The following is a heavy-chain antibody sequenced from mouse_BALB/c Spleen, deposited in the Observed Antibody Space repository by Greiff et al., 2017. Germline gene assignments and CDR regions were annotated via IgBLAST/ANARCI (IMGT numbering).Heavy chain of an antibody. CDR1: GFSLTSYG. D-gene: IGHD3-3*01. J-gene: IGHJ4*01. CDR3: ARDEELGYYAMDY. Sequence: VKLVESGPGLVAPSQSLSITCTVSGFSLTSYGVHWVRQPPGKGLEWLGVIWAGGSTNYNSALMSRLSISKDNSKSQVFLKMNSLQTDDTAMYYCARDEELGYYAMDYWGQGTSVTVSS. V-gene: IGHV2-9*02. CDR2: IWAGGST.